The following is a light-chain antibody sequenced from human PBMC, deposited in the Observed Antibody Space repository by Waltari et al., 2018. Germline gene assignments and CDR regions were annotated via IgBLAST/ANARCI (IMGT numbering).Light chain of an antibody. V-gene: IGKV2-28*01. J-gene: IGKJ2*01. CDR2: LGS. Sequence: DIVMTQSPLSLPVTPGEPASISCRSSQSLLHSNGYNYLDWYLQKPGQSPQLLIYLGSNRASGVPSRFSGSGFGTDFTLTITNVQPEDFATYYCQQTYRTPPYTFGQGTKLEIK. CDR1: QSLLHSNGYNY. CDR3: QQTYRTPPYT.